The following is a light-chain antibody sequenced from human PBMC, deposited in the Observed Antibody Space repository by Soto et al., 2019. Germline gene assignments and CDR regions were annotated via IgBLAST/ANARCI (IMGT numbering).Light chain of an antibody. V-gene: IGLV2-23*01. Sequence: QSALTQPASMSGSPGQSITISCTGTSSDVGSYNLVSWYQQDPGKAPKLMIYEGNKRPSGVSNRFSGSKSGNTASLTISGLQPEDEADYYCCSYTGSSTYYVFGTGTKLTVL. J-gene: IGLJ1*01. CDR3: CSYTGSSTYYV. CDR1: SSDVGSYNL. CDR2: EGN.